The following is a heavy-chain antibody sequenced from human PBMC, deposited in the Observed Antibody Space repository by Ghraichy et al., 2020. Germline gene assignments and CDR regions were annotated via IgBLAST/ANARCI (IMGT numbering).Heavy chain of an antibody. CDR3: ARETVNLSGSYYNFDY. V-gene: IGHV1-2*06. CDR1: GYTFTGYY. D-gene: IGHD1-26*01. Sequence: ASVKVSCKASGYTFTGYYMHWVRQAPGQGLEWMGRINPNSGGTNYAQKFQGRVTMTRDTSISTAYMELSRLRSDDTAVYYCARETVNLSGSYYNFDYWGQGTLVTVSS. J-gene: IGHJ4*02. CDR2: INPNSGGT.